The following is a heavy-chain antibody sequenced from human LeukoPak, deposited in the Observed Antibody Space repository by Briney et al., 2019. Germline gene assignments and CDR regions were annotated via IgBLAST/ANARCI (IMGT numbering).Heavy chain of an antibody. J-gene: IGHJ3*02. CDR3: AKDRDDYGDPEVFDM. D-gene: IGHD4-17*01. CDR1: GFTFNSYA. CDR2: ISGSGGRT. V-gene: IGHV3-23*01. Sequence: GGSLRLSCAASGFTFNSYAMNWVRQAPGKGLECVSSISGSGGRTYYADSVKGRFTISRDNSKNTLYLQMNSLRAEDTAEYYCAKDRDDYGDPEVFDMWGQGTMVTVS.